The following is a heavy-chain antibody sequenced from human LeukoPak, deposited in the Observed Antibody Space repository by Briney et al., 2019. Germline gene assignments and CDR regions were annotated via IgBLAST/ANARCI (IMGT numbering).Heavy chain of an antibody. D-gene: IGHD3-22*01. V-gene: IGHV3-48*01. Sequence: GGSLRLSCAASGFTFSSYDMNWVRQAPGKWLEWVSYMSRSSSTIYSADSVKGRFTISRDNAKNSLFLQMNSLRAGDTAVYYCARHRDSSGTDYXGQGTXVTVSS. CDR3: ARHRDSSGTDY. CDR2: MSRSSSTI. CDR1: GFTFSSYD. J-gene: IGHJ4*02.